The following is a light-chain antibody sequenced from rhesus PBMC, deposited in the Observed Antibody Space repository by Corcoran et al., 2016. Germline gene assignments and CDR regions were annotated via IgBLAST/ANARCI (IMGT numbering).Light chain of an antibody. CDR3: QQRYSYPLT. V-gene: IGKV1-38*01. CDR1: QGIRSY. Sequence: DIQLTQSPSSLSASVGDRVTITCRASQGIRSYLAWYQQKPGKAPKFLISDASNLQSGVPSRFSGSGSGTDFTLTSSSLQPEDFAVYYCQQRYSYPLTFGGGTKVEIK. J-gene: IGKJ4*01. CDR2: DAS.